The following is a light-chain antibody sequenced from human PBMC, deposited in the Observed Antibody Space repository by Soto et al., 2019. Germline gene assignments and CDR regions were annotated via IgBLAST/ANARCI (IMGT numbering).Light chain of an antibody. Sequence: DIQLTQSPSSLSASVGDRVTITCRSGQNIFSSLNWYQQRPWKAPKLLIYAASSLQSGVPSRFSGSGSGTDVTLTVTSLQPEDVATYYCQQSYNGPLITFGQGRLLEI. V-gene: IGKV1-39*01. CDR1: QNIFSS. CDR3: QQSYNGPLIT. CDR2: AAS. J-gene: IGKJ5*01.